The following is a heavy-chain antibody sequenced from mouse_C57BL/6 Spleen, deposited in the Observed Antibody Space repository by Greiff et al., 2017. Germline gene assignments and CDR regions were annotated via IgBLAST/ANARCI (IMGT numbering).Heavy chain of an antibody. J-gene: IGHJ4*01. CDR2: IDPSDSYT. V-gene: IGHV1-69*01. D-gene: IGHD2-14*01. Sequence: QVQLQQPGAELVMPGASVKLSCKASGYTFTSYWMHWVKQRPGQGLEWIGEIDPSDSYTNYNQKFKGKSTLTVDKSSSTAYMQLSSLTSEDSAVYYCARLGYAMDYWGQGTSVTVSS. CDR3: ARLGYAMDY. CDR1: GYTFTSYW.